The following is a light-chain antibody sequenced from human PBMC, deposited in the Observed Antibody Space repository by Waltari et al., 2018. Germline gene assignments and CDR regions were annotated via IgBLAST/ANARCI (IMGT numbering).Light chain of an antibody. V-gene: IGLV2-14*01. CDR3: SSYAGNDLVI. CDR1: NSYVGSYNY. Sequence: QSALTQPASVSGSPGPSITLSCPGTNSYVGSYNYVPWYQQHPGKSPKLMIYEVPNRPSGLSNRFSGSKSGHTASLTITELQAEDEADYYCSSYAGNDLVIFGGGTKLTVL. J-gene: IGLJ2*01. CDR2: EVP.